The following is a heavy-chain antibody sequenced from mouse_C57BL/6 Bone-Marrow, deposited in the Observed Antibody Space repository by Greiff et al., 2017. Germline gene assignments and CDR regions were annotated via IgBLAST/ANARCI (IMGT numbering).Heavy chain of an antibody. V-gene: IGHV1-20*01. J-gene: IGHJ2*01. CDR3: ARAGLRYPDY. CDR2: INPYNGDT. CDR1: GYSFTGYF. D-gene: IGHD1-1*01. Sequence: EVKLQESGPELVKPGDSVKISCKASGYSFTGYFMNWVMQSHGKSLEWIGRINPYNGDTFYNQKFKGKATLTVDKSSSTAHMELRSLTSEDSAVYYCARAGLRYPDYWGQGTTLTVSS.